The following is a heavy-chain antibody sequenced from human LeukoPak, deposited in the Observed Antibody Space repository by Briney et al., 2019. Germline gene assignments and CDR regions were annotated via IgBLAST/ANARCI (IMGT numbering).Heavy chain of an antibody. J-gene: IGHJ4*02. CDR3: AKDSLGYYDILTGYPNFDY. V-gene: IGHV3-23*01. CDR2: ISGSGGST. Sequence: PGGSLRLSCAASGFTFSSYAMSWVRQAPGKGLEWVSAISGSGGSTYYADSVKGRFTISRDNSKNTLYLQMNSLRAEDTAVYYCAKDSLGYYDILTGYPNFDYWGQGTLVTVSS. CDR1: GFTFSSYA. D-gene: IGHD3-9*01.